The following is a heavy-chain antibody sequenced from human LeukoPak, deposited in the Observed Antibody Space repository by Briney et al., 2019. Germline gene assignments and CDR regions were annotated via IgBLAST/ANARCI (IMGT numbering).Heavy chain of an antibody. CDR1: GGSFSGYY. CDR2: INHSGST. J-gene: IGHJ5*02. D-gene: IGHD2-21*01. Sequence: SETLSLTCAVCGGSFSGYYWSWIRQPPGKGLEWIGEINHSGSTNYNPSLKSRVTISVDTSKNQFSLKLSSVTAADTAVYYCARSLWRWFDPWGQGTLVTVSS. V-gene: IGHV4-34*01. CDR3: ARSLWRWFDP.